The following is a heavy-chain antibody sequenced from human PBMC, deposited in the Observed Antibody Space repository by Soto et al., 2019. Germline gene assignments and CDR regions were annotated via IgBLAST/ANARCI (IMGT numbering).Heavy chain of an antibody. Sequence: GASVKVSCKASGYTFTSYGISWVRQAPGQGLEWMGWISAYNGNTNYAQKLQGRVTMTTDTSTSTAYMELRSLRSDDTAVYYCARLYDFWSGPPSYYYYYMDVWGKGTTVTVSS. J-gene: IGHJ6*03. D-gene: IGHD3-3*01. CDR3: ARLYDFWSGPPSYYYYYMDV. V-gene: IGHV1-18*01. CDR1: GYTFTSYG. CDR2: ISAYNGNT.